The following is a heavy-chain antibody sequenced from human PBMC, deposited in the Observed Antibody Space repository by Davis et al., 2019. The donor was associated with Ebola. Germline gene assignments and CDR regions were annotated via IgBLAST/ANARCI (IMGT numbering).Heavy chain of an antibody. CDR1: GFTFSSYA. D-gene: IGHD5-12*01. CDR3: ARDPPQSGGYV. V-gene: IGHV3-23*01. CDR2: ISGSGGST. J-gene: IGHJ4*02. Sequence: GESLKISCAASGFTFSSYAMSWVRQAPGKGLEWVSAISGSGGSTYYADSVKGRFTISRDNSENTVFLQMNSLRPDDTAVYYCARDPPQSGGYVWGQGTLVTVSS.